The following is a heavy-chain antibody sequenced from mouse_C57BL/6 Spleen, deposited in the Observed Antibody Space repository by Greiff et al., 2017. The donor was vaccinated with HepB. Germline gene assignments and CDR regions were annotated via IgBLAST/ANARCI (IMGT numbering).Heavy chain of an antibody. CDR3: TRERSDCYYPNWAPAWFAY. CDR1: GFTFSSYA. J-gene: IGHJ3*01. V-gene: IGHV5-9-1*02. D-gene: IGHD2-3*01. CDR2: ISSGGDYI. Sequence: EVQLVESGEGLVKPGGSLKLSCAASGFTFSSYAMSWVRQTPEKRLEWVAYISSGGDYIYYADTVKGRFTISRDNARNTLYLQMSSLKSEDTAMYYCTRERSDCYYPNWAPAWFAYWGQGTLVTVSA.